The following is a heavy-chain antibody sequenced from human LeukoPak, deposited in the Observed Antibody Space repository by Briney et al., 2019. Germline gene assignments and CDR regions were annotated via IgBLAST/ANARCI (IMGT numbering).Heavy chain of an antibody. CDR3: ARGYSYGDY. D-gene: IGHD5-18*01. CDR2: ISGSGSGGST. J-gene: IGHJ4*02. Sequence: GGSLRLSCAASGFTFSSSAMSWVRQAPGKGLEWVSSISGSGSGGSTYYADSVKGRFTISRDNSKNTLYLQMNSLRAEDTAVYYCARGYSYGDYWGQGTLVTVSS. CDR1: GFTFSSSA. V-gene: IGHV3-23*01.